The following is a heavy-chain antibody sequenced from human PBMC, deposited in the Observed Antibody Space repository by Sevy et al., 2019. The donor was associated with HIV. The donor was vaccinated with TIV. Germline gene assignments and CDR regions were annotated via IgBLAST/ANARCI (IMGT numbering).Heavy chain of an antibody. D-gene: IGHD3-22*01. Sequence: GGSLSLSCAASGFTFSDYYMSWIRQAPGKGLEWVSYISSSGSSIYYADSVKGRFTISRDNAKNSLYLQMNSLRAEDTAVYYCAKGVGSGYYYGDYWGQGTLVTVSS. CDR3: AKGVGSGYYYGDY. CDR2: ISSSGSSI. CDR1: GFTFSDYY. J-gene: IGHJ4*02. V-gene: IGHV3-11*01.